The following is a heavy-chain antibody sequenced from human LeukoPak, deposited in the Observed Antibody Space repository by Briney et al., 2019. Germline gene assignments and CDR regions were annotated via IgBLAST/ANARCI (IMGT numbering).Heavy chain of an antibody. CDR3: ARGYYDFWSGYFSLRQFDY. J-gene: IGHJ4*02. Sequence: ASVKVSCKASGYTFTSYYMHWVRQAPGQGLEWMGIINPSGGSTSYAQKFRGRVTMTRDMSTSTVYMKLSNLRSEDTAVYYCARGYYDFWSGYFSLRQFDYWGQGTLVTVSS. D-gene: IGHD3-3*01. V-gene: IGHV1-46*01. CDR1: GYTFTSYY. CDR2: INPSGGST.